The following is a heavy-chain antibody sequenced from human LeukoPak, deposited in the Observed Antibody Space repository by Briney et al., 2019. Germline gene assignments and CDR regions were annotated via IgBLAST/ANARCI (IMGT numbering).Heavy chain of an antibody. CDR2: IRYDGSHK. CDR1: GIRFSTYG. Sequence: GGSLRLSCAASGIRFSTYGMHWVRQAPGTGLEWVAFIRYDGSHKYYADSVKGRFTISRDNSKSTLYLQMNSLRAEDTALYYCASYSSVSFDYWGQGTLVTVSS. V-gene: IGHV3-30*02. CDR3: ASYSSVSFDY. D-gene: IGHD6-19*01. J-gene: IGHJ4*02.